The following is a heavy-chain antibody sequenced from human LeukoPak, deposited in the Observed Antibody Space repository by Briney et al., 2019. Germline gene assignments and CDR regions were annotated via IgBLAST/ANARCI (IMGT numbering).Heavy chain of an antibody. Sequence: ASVKVSCKASGYTFPRYGISWARQATGQGLEWMGWISAYNGNTNYAQKLQGRVTMTTDTSTSTAYMELRSLRSDDTAVYYGARVPAMTTVTDFDYWGQGTLVTVSS. J-gene: IGHJ4*02. V-gene: IGHV1-18*01. CDR1: GYTFPRYG. D-gene: IGHD4-17*01. CDR2: ISAYNGNT. CDR3: ARVPAMTTVTDFDY.